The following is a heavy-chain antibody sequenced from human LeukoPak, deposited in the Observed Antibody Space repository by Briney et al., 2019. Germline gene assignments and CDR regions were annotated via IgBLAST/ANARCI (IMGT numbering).Heavy chain of an antibody. V-gene: IGHV3-15*01. CDR3: TTDKSPVAGSIYYYYYYMDV. CDR1: GFTFSNAW. CDR2: IKSKTDGGTT. J-gene: IGHJ6*03. Sequence: GGSLRLSCAASGFTFSNAWMSWVRQAPGKGLEWVGRIKSKTDGGTTDYAAPVKGRFTISRDDSKNTLYLQMNSLKTEDTAVYYCTTDKSPVAGSIYYYYYYMDVWGKGTPVTVSS. D-gene: IGHD6-19*01.